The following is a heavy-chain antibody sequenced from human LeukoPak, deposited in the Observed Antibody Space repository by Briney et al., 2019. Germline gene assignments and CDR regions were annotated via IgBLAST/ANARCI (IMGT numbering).Heavy chain of an antibody. V-gene: IGHV3-48*01. CDR1: GFTFSNYL. J-gene: IGHJ5*02. Sequence: GGSLRLSCVGSGFTFSNYLMNWVRQAPGKGLEWVSFISSTGGTIYYADAVKGRFTVSRDNAKNSLLLQMNSLRAEDTAVYYCARESTEDRPGSWGQGTLVTVSS. CDR3: ARESTEDRPGS. CDR2: ISSTGGTI. D-gene: IGHD5/OR15-5a*01.